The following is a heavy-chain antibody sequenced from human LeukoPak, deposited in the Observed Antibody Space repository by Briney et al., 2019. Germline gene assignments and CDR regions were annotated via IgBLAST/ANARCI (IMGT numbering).Heavy chain of an antibody. J-gene: IGHJ4*02. CDR3: ARGDSSGYYYLDY. Sequence: GGSLRLSCAASGFTFSSYAMHWVRQAPGKGLECVSAISSNGGITYYANSVKGRSTISRDNSKNTLYLQMGSLRAEDMAVYYCARGDSSGYYYLDYWGQGTLVTVSS. D-gene: IGHD3-22*01. CDR1: GFTFSSYA. CDR2: ISSNGGIT. V-gene: IGHV3-64*01.